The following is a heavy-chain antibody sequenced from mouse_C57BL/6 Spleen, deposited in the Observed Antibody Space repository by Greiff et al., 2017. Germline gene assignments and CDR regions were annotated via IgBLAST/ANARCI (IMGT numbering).Heavy chain of an antibody. D-gene: IGHD1-1*01. CDR3: AAADYYGSRGAMDY. J-gene: IGHJ4*01. CDR2: IDPANGNT. Sequence: VQLQQSVAELVRPGASVKLSCTASGFNIKNTYMHWVKQRPEQGLEWIGRIDPANGNTKYAPKFQGNATITADTSSNTAYLQLSSLTSEDTAIYYCAAADYYGSRGAMDYWGQGTSVTVSS. V-gene: IGHV14-3*01. CDR1: GFNIKNTY.